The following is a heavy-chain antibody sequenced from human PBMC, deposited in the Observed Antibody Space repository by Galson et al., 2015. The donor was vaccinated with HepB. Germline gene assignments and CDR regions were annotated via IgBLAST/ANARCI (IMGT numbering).Heavy chain of an antibody. V-gene: IGHV1-24*01. CDR3: ATAFYGDYLNWFDP. J-gene: IGHJ5*02. CDR2: FDPEDGET. Sequence: SVKVSCKVSGYTLTELSMHWVRQAPGKGLEWMGGFDPEDGETIYAQKFQGRVTMTEDTSTDTAYMELSSLRSEDTAVYCCATAFYGDYLNWFDPWGQGTLVTVSS. CDR1: GYTLTELS. D-gene: IGHD4-17*01.